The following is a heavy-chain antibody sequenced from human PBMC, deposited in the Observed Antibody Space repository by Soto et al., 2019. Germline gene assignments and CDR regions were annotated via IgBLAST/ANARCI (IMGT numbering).Heavy chain of an antibody. CDR1: VATFCIAV. CDR3: ARDLGGGYEPGDY. J-gene: IGHJ4*02. D-gene: IGHD5-12*01. V-gene: IGHV1-69*13. Sequence: SVKGSCKASVATFCIAVCDWVRQAHGQGLEWMGGIISMFGTPNYSQKFQSRVTITADESTSTGYMELNNLRSDDTAIYYCARDLGGGYEPGDYWGQGTQVTVS. CDR2: IISMFGTP.